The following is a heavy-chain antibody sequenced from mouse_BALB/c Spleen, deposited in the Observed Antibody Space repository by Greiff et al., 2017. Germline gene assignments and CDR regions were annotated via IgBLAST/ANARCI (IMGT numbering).Heavy chain of an antibody. Sequence: EVQGVESGGGLVQPGGSLRLSCATSGFTFTDYYMSWVRQPPGKALEWLGFIRNKANGYTTEYSASVKGRFTISRDNSQSILYLQMNTLRAEDSATYYCARDMDWDYWYFDVWGAGTTVTVSS. D-gene: IGHD4-1*01. CDR2: IRNKANGYTT. CDR3: ARDMDWDYWYFDV. J-gene: IGHJ1*01. CDR1: GFTFTDYY. V-gene: IGHV7-3*02.